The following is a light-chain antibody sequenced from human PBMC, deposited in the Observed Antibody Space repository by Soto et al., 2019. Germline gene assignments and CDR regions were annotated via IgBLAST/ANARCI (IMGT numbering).Light chain of an antibody. CDR3: QQSYSTLIT. Sequence: EIVLTQSPATLSLSPGERATLSCRASQSVFSSLAWYQQKPGQAPRLLISDASNRATGVPARFSGSGSGTDFTLTISSLEPEDFATYYCQQSYSTLITFGQGTRLEIK. V-gene: IGKV3-11*01. J-gene: IGKJ5*01. CDR1: QSVFSS. CDR2: DAS.